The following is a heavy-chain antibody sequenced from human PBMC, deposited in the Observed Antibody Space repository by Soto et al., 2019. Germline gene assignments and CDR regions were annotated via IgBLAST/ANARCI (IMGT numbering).Heavy chain of an antibody. D-gene: IGHD3-3*01. V-gene: IGHV4-4*02. Sequence: QVQLQESGPGLVKPSGTLSLTCAVSSGSISSSNWWSWVRQPPGKGLEWIGEIYHSGSTNYNPSLKSRVTISVDKSKNQFSLKLSSVTGADTAVYYCARSQNNYDFWSGYQPGGTDAFDIWGQGTMVTVSS. CDR1: SGSISSSNW. CDR3: ARSQNNYDFWSGYQPGGTDAFDI. CDR2: IYHSGST. J-gene: IGHJ3*02.